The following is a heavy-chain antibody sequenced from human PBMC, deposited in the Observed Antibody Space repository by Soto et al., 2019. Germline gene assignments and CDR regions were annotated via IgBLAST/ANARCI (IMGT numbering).Heavy chain of an antibody. J-gene: IGHJ4*02. Sequence: SGPTLVNPXQTLTLTCTFSGFSLGTTGMRVSWIRQPPGKALGWLARIDWDDDKFYSTSLKTRLTISKDTSKNQVVLRMTNMDPADAATYYCARTAGYYRGRQFDYWGQGTLVTVSS. D-gene: IGHD3-10*01. CDR2: IDWDDDK. V-gene: IGHV2-70*04. CDR1: GFSLGTTGMR. CDR3: ARTAGYYRGRQFDY.